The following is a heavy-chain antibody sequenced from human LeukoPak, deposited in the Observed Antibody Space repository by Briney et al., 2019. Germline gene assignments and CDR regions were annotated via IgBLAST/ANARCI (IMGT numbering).Heavy chain of an antibody. D-gene: IGHD2-2*01. J-gene: IGHJ4*02. CDR1: GGTFSSYA. V-gene: IGHV1-69*05. CDR3: ARDLNYCATTSCSPGGY. Sequence: ASVKVSCKASGGTFSSYAISWVRQAPGQGLEWMGGIIPIFGTANYAQKFQGRVTITTDESTSTAYMELRSLRSDDTAVYYCARDLNYCATTSCSPGGYWGQGALVTVSS. CDR2: IIPIFGTA.